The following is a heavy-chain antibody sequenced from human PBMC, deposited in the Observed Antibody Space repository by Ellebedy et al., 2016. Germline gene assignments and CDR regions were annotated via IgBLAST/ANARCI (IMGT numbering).Heavy chain of an antibody. Sequence: GSLRLSCTVSGGSISSSSYYWGWIRQPPGKGLEWIGRIYYSGSTYYSPSLQSRVTISVDTSKNQFSLKLSSVTVADTAVYYCVRHHSMTTVNFDPWGQGTLVTVSS. V-gene: IGHV4-39*01. J-gene: IGHJ5*02. CDR2: IYYSGST. D-gene: IGHD4-11*01. CDR1: GGSISSSSYY. CDR3: VRHHSMTTVNFDP.